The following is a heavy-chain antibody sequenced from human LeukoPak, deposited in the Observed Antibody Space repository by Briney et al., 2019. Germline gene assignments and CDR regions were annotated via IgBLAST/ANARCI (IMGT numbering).Heavy chain of an antibody. CDR1: GGSFSGYY. Sequence: PSETLSLTRAVYGGSFSGYYWSWIRQPPGKGLEWIGEINHSGSTNYNPSLKSRVTISVDTSKNQFSLKLSSVTAADTAVYYRARGRRYSSSWYDYWGQGTLVTVSS. J-gene: IGHJ4*02. D-gene: IGHD6-13*01. CDR2: INHSGST. CDR3: ARGRRYSSSWYDY. V-gene: IGHV4-34*01.